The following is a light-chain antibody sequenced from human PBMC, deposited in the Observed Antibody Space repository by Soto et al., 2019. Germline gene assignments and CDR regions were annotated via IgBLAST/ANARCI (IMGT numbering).Light chain of an antibody. CDR1: QSISSY. J-gene: IGKJ3*01. CDR3: QQSYSTLGFT. V-gene: IGKV1-39*01. Sequence: DIQMTQSPSTLSGSVGDRVTITCRASQSISSYLNWYQQKPGKAPKLLIYAASSLQSGVPSRFSGSGSGTDFTLTISSLQPEDFATYYCQQSYSTLGFTFGPGTKVDIK. CDR2: AAS.